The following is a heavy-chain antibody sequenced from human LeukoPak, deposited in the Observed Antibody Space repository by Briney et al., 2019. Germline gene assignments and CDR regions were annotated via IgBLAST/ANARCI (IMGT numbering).Heavy chain of an antibody. J-gene: IGHJ4*02. CDR2: IIPIFGTA. CDR3: ARDGNDILTGYYKAPLDY. CDR1: GGTFSSYA. Sequence: KSGESLKVSCKASGGTFSSYAISWVRQAPGQGLEWMGGIIPIFGTANYAQKFQGRVTITADESTSTAYMELSSLRSEDTAVYYCARDGNDILTGYYKAPLDYWGQGTLVTVSS. D-gene: IGHD3-9*01. V-gene: IGHV1-69*01.